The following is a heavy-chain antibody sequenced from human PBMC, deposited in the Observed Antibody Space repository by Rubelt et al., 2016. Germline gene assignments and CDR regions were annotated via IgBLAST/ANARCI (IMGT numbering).Heavy chain of an antibody. CDR1: GGSISSSSYY. CDR3: ARDRPMTTVTTIAHHFDY. Sequence: QLQLQESGPGLVKPSETLSLTCTVSGGSISSSSYYWGWIRQPPGKGLEWIGSIYYSGSTYYNPSLKSGVTISVDTSKNQFSLKLSSVTAADTAVYYCARDRPMTTVTTIAHHFDYWGQGTLVTVSS. CDR2: IYYSGST. J-gene: IGHJ4*02. V-gene: IGHV4-39*07. D-gene: IGHD4-17*01.